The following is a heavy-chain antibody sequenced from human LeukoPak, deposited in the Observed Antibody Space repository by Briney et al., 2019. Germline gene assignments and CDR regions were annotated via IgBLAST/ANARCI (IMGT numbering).Heavy chain of an antibody. CDR1: GFTFSSYG. CDR2: IRYDGSNK. CDR3: AKDQGYSSSWYDDY. J-gene: IGHJ4*02. V-gene: IGHV3-30*02. D-gene: IGHD6-13*01. Sequence: GGSLRLSCAASGFTFSSYGKHWVRQAPGKGLEWVAFIRYDGSNKYYADSVKGRFTISRDNSKNTLHLHMNSLRAEDTAVHYCAKDQGYSSSWYDDYWGQGTLVTVSS.